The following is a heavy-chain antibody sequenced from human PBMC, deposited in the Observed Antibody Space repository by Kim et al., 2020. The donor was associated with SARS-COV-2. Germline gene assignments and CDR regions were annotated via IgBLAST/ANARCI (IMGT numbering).Heavy chain of an antibody. D-gene: IGHD1-26*01. V-gene: IGHV4-39*07. J-gene: IGHJ5*02. Sequence: SETLSLTCTVSGGSISSSSYYWGWIRQPPGKGLEWIGSIYYSGSTYYNPSLKSRVTISVDTSKNQFSLKLSSVTAADTAVYYCARPHGTMTSFNWFDPWGQGTLVTVSS. CDR2: IYYSGST. CDR1: GGSISSSSYY. CDR3: ARPHGTMTSFNWFDP.